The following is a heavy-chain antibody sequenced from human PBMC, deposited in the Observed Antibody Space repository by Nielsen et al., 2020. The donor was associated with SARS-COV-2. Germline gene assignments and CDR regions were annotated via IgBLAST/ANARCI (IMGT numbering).Heavy chain of an antibody. CDR1: GYTFTSFA. CDR3: ARHLRGYIDY. CDR2: INTGNGNT. V-gene: IGHV1-3*04. Sequence: ASVKVSCKTSGYTFTSFAMHWVRQAPGQRLEWMGWINTGNGNTRYSQKFQGRVTITRDTSASTAYMELSSLRSEDTAVYYCARHLRGYIDYWGQGTLVTVSS. J-gene: IGHJ4*02.